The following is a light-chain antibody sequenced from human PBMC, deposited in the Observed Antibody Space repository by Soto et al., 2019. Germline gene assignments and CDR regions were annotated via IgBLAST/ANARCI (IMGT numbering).Light chain of an antibody. CDR1: QDISTH. J-gene: IGKJ1*01. CDR2: DAS. Sequence: EVVLTQSPDTLSLSPGERATLSCRASQDISTHVGRYQQKPGQTPRLLIYDASRRATGIPARFSGSGSGTDFILTISGLEPEEYGMYFCQQRISWPSFGQGTKVEIK. CDR3: QQRISWPS. V-gene: IGKV3-11*01.